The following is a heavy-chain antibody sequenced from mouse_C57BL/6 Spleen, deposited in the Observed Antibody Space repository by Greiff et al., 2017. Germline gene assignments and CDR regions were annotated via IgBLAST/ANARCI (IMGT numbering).Heavy chain of an antibody. J-gene: IGHJ3*01. Sequence: VQLQQSGPELVKPGASVKISCKASGYSFTGYYMNWVKQSPEKSLEWIGEINPSTGGTTYNQKFKAKATLTVDKSSSTAYMQLKSLTSEDSAVYYCARDIYYEKEFAYWGQGTLVTVSA. V-gene: IGHV1-42*01. CDR2: INPSTGGT. CDR3: ARDIYYEKEFAY. CDR1: GYSFTGYY. D-gene: IGHD2-4*01.